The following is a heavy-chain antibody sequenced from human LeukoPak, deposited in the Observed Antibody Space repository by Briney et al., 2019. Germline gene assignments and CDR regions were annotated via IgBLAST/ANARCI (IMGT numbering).Heavy chain of an antibody. V-gene: IGHV4-34*01. CDR1: GGSFSGYY. CDR3: ARGGGVLRYFDWLLEGYYYYYMDV. J-gene: IGHJ6*03. Sequence: SETLSLTCAVYGGSFSGYYWSWIRQPPGKGLEWIGEINHSGSTNYNPSLKSRVTISVDTSKNQFSLKLSSVTAADTAVYYCARGGGVLRYFDWLLEGYYYYYMDVWGKGTTVTISS. D-gene: IGHD3-9*01. CDR2: INHSGST.